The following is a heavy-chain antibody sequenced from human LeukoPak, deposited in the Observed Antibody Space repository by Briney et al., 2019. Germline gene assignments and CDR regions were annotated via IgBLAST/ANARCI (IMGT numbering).Heavy chain of an antibody. V-gene: IGHV4-39*01. CDR3: ARHRPYYDFWSGSESVGNYYYMDV. CDR1: GVSISSSSYY. Sequence: SDTLSLPCTVSGVSISSSSYYWGWIRQPPGKGLEWFGSIYYSGNTYYDPCIKSRVTISVDTSTNQFSLKLSSVTAADTAVYYCARHRPYYDFWSGSESVGNYYYMDVCGKGTTVTVSS. CDR2: IYYSGNT. J-gene: IGHJ6*03. D-gene: IGHD3-3*01.